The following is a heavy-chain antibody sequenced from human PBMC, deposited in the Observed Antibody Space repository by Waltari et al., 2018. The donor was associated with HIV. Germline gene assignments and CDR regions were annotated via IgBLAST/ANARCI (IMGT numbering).Heavy chain of an antibody. CDR2: INSETDGGTM. Sequence: EVPLVASGGGLVKQGGSLRLSWAASGCSFSSAWMSWVRPAPGKDLEWVGRINSETDGGTMDYAAPVKGRFNISRDDSKNMLYLQINSPKTEDTAVYYCTTVLGLGDRRPHFDYWGQGTLVTVSS. CDR1: GCSFSSAW. J-gene: IGHJ4*02. CDR3: TTVLGLGDRRPHFDY. V-gene: IGHV3-15*01. D-gene: IGHD2-21*02.